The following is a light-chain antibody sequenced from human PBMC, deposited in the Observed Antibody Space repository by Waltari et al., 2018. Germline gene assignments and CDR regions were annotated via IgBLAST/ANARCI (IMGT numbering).Light chain of an antibody. Sequence: QSGLTQPGSVSGSPGQSITISCIGTDSDIASYDSVSWYQQPPGKAPRLILYEVSNRPSGVSSRCAGSKSGNTAALTISGLQAEDEADYHCSSYTDRDILNVLFGGGTKLTVL. V-gene: IGLV2-14*03. CDR3: SSYTDRDILNVL. J-gene: IGLJ3*02. CDR2: EVS. CDR1: DSDIASYDS.